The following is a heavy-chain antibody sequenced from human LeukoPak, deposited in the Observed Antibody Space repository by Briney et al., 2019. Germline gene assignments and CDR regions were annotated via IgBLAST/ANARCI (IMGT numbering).Heavy chain of an antibody. J-gene: IGHJ4*02. V-gene: IGHV4-4*07. D-gene: IGHD6-6*01. CDR1: GGSISSYY. Sequence: PSETLSLTCTVSGGSISSYYWSWIRQPAGKGLEWIGRIYTSGSTNYNPSLKSRVTISVDKSKNQFSLKLSSVTAADTAVYYCARDSSSYFDYWGQRCLVTVSS. CDR2: IYTSGST. CDR3: ARDSSSYFDY.